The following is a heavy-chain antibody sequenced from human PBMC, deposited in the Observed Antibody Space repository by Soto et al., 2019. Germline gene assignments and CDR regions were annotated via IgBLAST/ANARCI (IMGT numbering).Heavy chain of an antibody. J-gene: IGHJ4*02. D-gene: IGHD3-16*01. CDR3: ARGGGNFDH. Sequence: EVQLVESGGGLVQPGGSLRLTCAASGFTFTGAWMSWVRQAPGKGLEWVANVNKDGSDRYYVDSVKGRFTISRDNAKNSLYLQVKSLGAGDTGVWYCARGGGNFDHWGQGTLVTVSS. CDR1: GFTFTGAW. V-gene: IGHV3-7*04. CDR2: VNKDGSDR.